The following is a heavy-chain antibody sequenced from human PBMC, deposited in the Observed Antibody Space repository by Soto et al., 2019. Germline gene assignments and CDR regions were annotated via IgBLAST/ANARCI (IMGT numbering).Heavy chain of an antibody. CDR1: GFTVSSNY. J-gene: IGHJ6*02. CDR3: PRVPPRYSNYGYYYYGMDV. V-gene: IGHV3-66*01. D-gene: IGHD4-4*01. Sequence: GGSLRLSCAASGFTVSSNYMSWVRQAPGKGLEWVSVIYSGGSTYYADSVKGRFTISRDNSKNTLYLQMNSLRAEDTSVYYCPRVPPRYSNYGYYYYGMDVWGQGTTVTVSS. CDR2: IYSGGST.